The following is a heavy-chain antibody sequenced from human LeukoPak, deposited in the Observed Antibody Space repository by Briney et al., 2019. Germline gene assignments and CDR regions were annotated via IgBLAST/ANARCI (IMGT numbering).Heavy chain of an antibody. CDR1: GFTFDDYA. D-gene: IGHD3-16*01. J-gene: IGHJ4*02. CDR2: ISWNSGSI. Sequence: GRSLRLSCAASGFTFDDYAMHWVRQAPGKGLEWVPGISWNSGSIGYADSVKGRFTISRDNAKNSLYLQMNSLRAEDTALYYCAKETGGNFDYWGQGTLVTVSS. CDR3: AKETGGNFDY. V-gene: IGHV3-9*01.